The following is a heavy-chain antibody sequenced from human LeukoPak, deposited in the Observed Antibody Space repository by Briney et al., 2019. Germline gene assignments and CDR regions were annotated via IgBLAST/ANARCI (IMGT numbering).Heavy chain of an antibody. V-gene: IGHV4-34*01. Sequence: PSETLSLTCAVYGGSFSGYYWSWIRQPPGKGLEWIGEINHSGSTNYNPSLKSRVTISVDTSKNQFSLKLSSVTAADTAVYYCARVFRYYYYYVDVWGKGTTVTISS. CDR1: GGSFSGYY. CDR3: ARVFRYYYYYVDV. CDR2: INHSGST. J-gene: IGHJ6*03.